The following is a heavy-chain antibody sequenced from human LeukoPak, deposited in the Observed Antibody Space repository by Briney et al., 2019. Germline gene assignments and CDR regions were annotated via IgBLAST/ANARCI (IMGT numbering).Heavy chain of an antibody. CDR2: TYYRSKWYN. Sequence: SQTLSLTCAISGDSVSSNSAAWNWIRQSPSRGLEWLGRTYYRSKWYNDYAVSVKSRITINPDTSKNQFSLQLNSVTPEDTAVYYRTRDYDSSGYYSDYFDYWGQGTLVTVSS. V-gene: IGHV6-1*01. CDR1: GDSVSSNSAA. J-gene: IGHJ4*02. CDR3: TRDYDSSGYYSDYFDY. D-gene: IGHD3-22*01.